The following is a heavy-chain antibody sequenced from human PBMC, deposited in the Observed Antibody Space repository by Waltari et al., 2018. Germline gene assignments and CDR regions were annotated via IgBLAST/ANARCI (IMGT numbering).Heavy chain of an antibody. J-gene: IGHJ4*02. CDR3: ARQRIVVVPAFFDY. CDR1: GGSISSSSYY. V-gene: IGHV4-39*01. D-gene: IGHD2-2*01. Sequence: QLQLQESGPGLVKPSETLSLTCTVPGGSISSSSYYWGWLRQPPGKGLEWIGSIYYSGSTYYNPSLKSRVTISVDTSKNQFSLKLSSVTAADTAVYYCARQRIVVVPAFFDYWGQGTLVTVSS. CDR2: IYYSGST.